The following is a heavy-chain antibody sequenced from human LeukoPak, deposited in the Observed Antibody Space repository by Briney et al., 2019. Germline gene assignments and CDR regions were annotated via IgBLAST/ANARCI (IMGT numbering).Heavy chain of an antibody. CDR2: IYYSGST. CDR1: GGSISSYY. V-gene: IGHV4-59*01. J-gene: IGHJ4*02. D-gene: IGHD3-10*01. Sequence: SETLSLTCTVSGGSISSYYWSWIRQPPGKGLEWIGYIYYSGSTNYNPSLKSRVTISVDTSKNQFSLKLSSVTAADTAVYYCARVANKYYYGSGNIGTFDYWGQGTLVTVSS. CDR3: ARVANKYYYGSGNIGTFDY.